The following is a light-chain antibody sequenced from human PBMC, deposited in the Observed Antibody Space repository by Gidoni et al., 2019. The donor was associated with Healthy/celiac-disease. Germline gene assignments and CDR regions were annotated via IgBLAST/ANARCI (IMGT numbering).Light chain of an antibody. V-gene: IGLV3-19*01. Sequence: SSALTQDPSVSLALGQTVRITCQGDSLRSYYASWYQQKPGQAPVLVVHGKNSRPSGNPDRFSGASSGNTASLTITGAQAEDEADYYCYSRDSSGNLSFGGGTKLTVL. CDR1: SLRSYY. CDR3: YSRDSSGNLS. CDR2: GKN. J-gene: IGLJ3*02.